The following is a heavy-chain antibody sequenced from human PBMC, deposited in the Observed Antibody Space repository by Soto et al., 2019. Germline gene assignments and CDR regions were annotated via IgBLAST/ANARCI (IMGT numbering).Heavy chain of an antibody. CDR2: IYYSGST. CDR1: GGSISSSSYY. Sequence: SETLSLTCTVSGGSISSSSYYWGWIRQPPGKGLEWIGSIYYSGSTYYNPSLKSRVTISVDTSKNQFSLKLSSVTAADTAVYYCAGRITIFGVPFDYWGQGTLVTVSS. CDR3: AGRITIFGVPFDY. J-gene: IGHJ4*02. V-gene: IGHV4-39*01. D-gene: IGHD3-3*01.